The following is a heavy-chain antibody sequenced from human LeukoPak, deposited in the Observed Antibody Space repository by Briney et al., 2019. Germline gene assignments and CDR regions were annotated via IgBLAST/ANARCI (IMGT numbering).Heavy chain of an antibody. CDR1: GYTFTGYY. V-gene: IGHV1-2*02. CDR3: ARVKTMIIVVSLFDY. J-gene: IGHJ4*02. CDR2: INPNSGGT. Sequence: GASVKVSCKASGYTFTGYYMHWVRQAPGQGLEWMGWINPNSGGTNYAQQFQGRLTMTRDTSISTAYMELSRLRSDDTAVCYCARVKTMIIVVSLFDYWGQGTLVTVSS. D-gene: IGHD3-22*01.